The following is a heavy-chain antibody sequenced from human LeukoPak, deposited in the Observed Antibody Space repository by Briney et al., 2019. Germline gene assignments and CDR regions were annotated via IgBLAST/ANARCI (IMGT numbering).Heavy chain of an antibody. V-gene: IGHV3-9*01. Sequence: GGSLRISCAASGFTFSSYWMSWVRQAPGNGLEWVSRISWNSGNIGYADSVRGRFTISRDNAKNSLYLQMNSLRAEDTALYYCAKAGYSYGYLDYWGQGTLVTVSS. D-gene: IGHD5-18*01. CDR2: ISWNSGNI. CDR1: GFTFSSYW. J-gene: IGHJ4*02. CDR3: AKAGYSYGYLDY.